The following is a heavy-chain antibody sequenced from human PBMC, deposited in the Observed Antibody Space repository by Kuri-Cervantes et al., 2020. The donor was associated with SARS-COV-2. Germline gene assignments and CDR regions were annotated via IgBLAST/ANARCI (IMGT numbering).Heavy chain of an antibody. Sequence: SGTLSLTCPVSGGSISSGDYYWTWIRQPPGKGLEWIGYLYYSGSTYYNPSLKSRVTISVDTSKNQFSLKLNSVTAADTAVYYCAGRNYYYYYGMDVWGQGTTVTVSS. CDR1: GGSISSGDYY. V-gene: IGHV4-30-4*01. CDR2: LYYSGST. J-gene: IGHJ6*02. CDR3: AGRNYYYYYGMDV.